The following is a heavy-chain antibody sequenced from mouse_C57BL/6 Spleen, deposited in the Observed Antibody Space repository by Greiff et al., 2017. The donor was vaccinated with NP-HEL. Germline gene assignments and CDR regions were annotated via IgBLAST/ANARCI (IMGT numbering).Heavy chain of an antibody. D-gene: IGHD3-2*02. J-gene: IGHJ4*01. V-gene: IGHV1-4*01. CDR1: GYTFTSYT. CDR3: ARGRSGYEDYAMDY. CDR2: INPSSGYT. Sequence: VQLQQSGAELARPGASVKMSCKASGYTFTSYTMHWVKQRPGQGLEWIGYINPSSGYTKYNQKFKDKATLTADKSSSTAYMQLSSLTSEDSAVYYWARGRSGYEDYAMDYWGQGTSVTVAS.